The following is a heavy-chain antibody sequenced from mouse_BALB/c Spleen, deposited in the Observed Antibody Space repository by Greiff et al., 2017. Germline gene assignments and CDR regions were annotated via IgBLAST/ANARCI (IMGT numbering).Heavy chain of an antibody. J-gene: IGHJ4*01. Sequence: VQLKQSGPELVKPGASMKISCKASGYSFTGYTMNWVKQSHGKNLEWIGLINPYNGGTSYNQKFKGKATLTVDKSSSTAYMELLSLTSEDSAVYYCARGGEVAYRSLYAMDYWGQGTSVTVSS. CDR3: ARGGEVAYRSLYAMDY. D-gene: IGHD2-14*01. CDR1: GYSFTGYT. V-gene: IGHV1-18*01. CDR2: INPYNGGT.